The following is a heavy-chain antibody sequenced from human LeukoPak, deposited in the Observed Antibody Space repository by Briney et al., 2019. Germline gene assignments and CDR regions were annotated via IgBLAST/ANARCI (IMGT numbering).Heavy chain of an antibody. CDR2: KRYDGSNK. CDR1: GFTFSSYG. Sequence: GGSLRLSCAASGFTFSSYGMHWVRQAPGKGLEWVAFKRYDGSNKYYADSVKGRFTISRDNSKNTLYLQMNSLRAEDTAVYYCAKSRPFVGDYYYYYGMDVWGQGTTVTVSS. J-gene: IGHJ6*02. V-gene: IGHV3-30*02. D-gene: IGHD2-21*01. CDR3: AKSRPFVGDYYYYYGMDV.